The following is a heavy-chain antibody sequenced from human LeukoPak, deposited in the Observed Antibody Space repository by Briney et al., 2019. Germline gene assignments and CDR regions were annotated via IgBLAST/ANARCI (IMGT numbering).Heavy chain of an antibody. V-gene: IGHV3-48*03. CDR2: ISSSGSTI. Sequence: QPGGSLRLSCAASGFTFSSYEMNWDRQAPGKGLEWVSYISSSGSTIYYADSVQGRFTISRDNSKNTLYLQMNSLKAEDMGVYYCARKSGANWARIDYWGQGTLVTVSS. CDR3: ARKSGANWARIDY. CDR1: GFTFSSYE. J-gene: IGHJ4*02. D-gene: IGHD4/OR15-4a*01.